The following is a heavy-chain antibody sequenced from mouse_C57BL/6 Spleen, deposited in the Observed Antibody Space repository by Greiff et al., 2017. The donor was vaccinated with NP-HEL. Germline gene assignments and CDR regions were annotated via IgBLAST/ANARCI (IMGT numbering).Heavy chain of an antibody. V-gene: IGHV3-5*01. Sequence: EVQGVESGPGLVKPSQTVILTCTVTGISITTGNYRWSWLRQFPGNKLEWIGYIYYSGTITYNPSLTSRTTITRDTPKNQFFLEMNSLTAEDTATYYCAREKNYYGSSYGDYGGQGTTLTVSS. J-gene: IGHJ2*01. CDR3: AREKNYYGSSYGDY. D-gene: IGHD1-1*01. CDR1: GISITTGNYR. CDR2: IYYSGTI.